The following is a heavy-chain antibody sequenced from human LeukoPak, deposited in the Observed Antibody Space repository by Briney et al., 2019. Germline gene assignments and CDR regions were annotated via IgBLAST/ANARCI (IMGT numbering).Heavy chain of an antibody. V-gene: IGHV4-34*01. CDR3: ARAYRYFDWLLYNWFDP. Sequence: SETLSLTCPVYGVSFSGYYWSWIRQPPGKGLEWIGEINHSGSTNYNPSLKSRVTISVDTSKNQFSLKLSSVTAADTAVYYCARAYRYFDWLLYNWFDPWGQGTLVTVSS. CDR1: GVSFSGYY. J-gene: IGHJ5*02. CDR2: INHSGST. D-gene: IGHD3-9*01.